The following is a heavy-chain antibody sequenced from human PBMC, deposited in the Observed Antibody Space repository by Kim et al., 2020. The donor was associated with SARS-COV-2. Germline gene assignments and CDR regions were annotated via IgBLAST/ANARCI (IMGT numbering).Heavy chain of an antibody. CDR1: GFTFSSYE. J-gene: IGHJ4*02. CDR2: ISGSGITK. Sequence: GGSLRLSCAASGFTFSSYEINWVRQAPGQGLEWVSYISGSGITKYYADSVKGRFTISRDNAKNSLYLQMNSLRAEDTAVYYCARAGEGYYYDSSGYREIDYWGQGTLVTVSS. V-gene: IGHV3-48*03. D-gene: IGHD3-22*01. CDR3: ARAGEGYYYDSSGYREIDY.